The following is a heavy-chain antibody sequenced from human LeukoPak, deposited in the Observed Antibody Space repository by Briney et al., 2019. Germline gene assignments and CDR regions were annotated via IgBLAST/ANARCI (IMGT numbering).Heavy chain of an antibody. Sequence: SETLSLTCTVSGGSISSYYWSWIRQPPGKGLEWIGYIYYSGSTNYNPSLKSRVTISVDTSKNQFSLKLSSVTAADTAVYYCARDRWIQQPDAFDIWGQGTMVTVSS. J-gene: IGHJ3*02. CDR1: GGSISSYY. D-gene: IGHD5-18*01. CDR3: ARDRWIQQPDAFDI. CDR2: IYYSGST. V-gene: IGHV4-59*01.